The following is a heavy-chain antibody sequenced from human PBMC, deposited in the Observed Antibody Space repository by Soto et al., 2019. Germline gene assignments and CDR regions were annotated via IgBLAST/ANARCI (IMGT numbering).Heavy chain of an antibody. CDR2: INHSGST. J-gene: IGHJ5*02. V-gene: IGHV4-34*01. CDR3: ARGQGYCSSTSCYTNWFDP. Sequence: SETLSLTCAVYGGSFSGYYWSWIRQPPGKGLEWIGEINHSGSTNYNPSLKSRVTISVDTSKNQFSLKLSSVTAADPAVYYCARGQGYCSSTSCYTNWFDPWGQGTLVTVSS. D-gene: IGHD2-2*01. CDR1: GGSFSGYY.